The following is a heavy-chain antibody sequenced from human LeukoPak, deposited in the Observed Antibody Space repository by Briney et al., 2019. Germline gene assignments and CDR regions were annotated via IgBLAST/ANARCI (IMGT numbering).Heavy chain of an antibody. D-gene: IGHD1-26*01. Sequence: SETLSLTCTVSGDFTSRYYWSWIRQPPGKGLEWIGEINHSGSTNYNPSLKSRVTISADTSKNQFSLKLSSVTAADTAVYYCARTSYRSYYVWFDPWGQGTLVTVSS. V-gene: IGHV4-34*01. CDR2: INHSGST. CDR3: ARTSYRSYYVWFDP. CDR1: GDFTSRYY. J-gene: IGHJ5*02.